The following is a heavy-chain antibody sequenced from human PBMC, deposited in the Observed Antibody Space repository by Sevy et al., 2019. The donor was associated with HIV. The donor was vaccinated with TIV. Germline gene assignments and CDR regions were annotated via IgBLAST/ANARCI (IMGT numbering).Heavy chain of an antibody. CDR3: TRDRPNWGNDY. CDR2: IDTNTGNP. V-gene: IGHV7-4-1*02. J-gene: IGHJ4*02. Sequence: ASVKVSCKASGYTFSDCNMNWVRQAPGQGLEWMGWIDTNTGNPTYVQGFTGRFVFSLDTSVNTAYLQISSLKAEDTAIYYCTRDRPNWGNDYWGQGTLVTVSS. CDR1: GYTFSDCN. D-gene: IGHD7-27*01.